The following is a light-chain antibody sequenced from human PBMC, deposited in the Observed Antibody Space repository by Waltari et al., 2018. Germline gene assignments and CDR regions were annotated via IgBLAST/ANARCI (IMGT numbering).Light chain of an antibody. Sequence: EIVLTQSRGTLSLSPGERATLSCRASQSVSRALAWYQQKPGQAPRLLIYGASNRATGIPDRFSGSGSGTDFSLTISSLEPEDFAVYYCQHYLRLPATFGQGTKVEIK. CDR1: QSVSRA. CDR2: GAS. CDR3: QHYLRLPAT. V-gene: IGKV3-20*01. J-gene: IGKJ1*01.